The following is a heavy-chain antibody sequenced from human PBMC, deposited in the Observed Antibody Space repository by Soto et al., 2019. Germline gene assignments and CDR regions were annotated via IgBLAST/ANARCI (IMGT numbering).Heavy chain of an antibody. D-gene: IGHD5-18*01. CDR1: GFTFGGYS. Sequence: GGSLRLSCAASGFTFGGYSMNWVRQAPGKGLEWVSSISSSSSYIYYADSVKGRFTISRDNAKNSLYLQMNSLRAEDTAVYYCARDRADSYGFFDYWGQGTLVTVSS. CDR3: ARDRADSYGFFDY. CDR2: ISSSSSYI. J-gene: IGHJ4*02. V-gene: IGHV3-21*01.